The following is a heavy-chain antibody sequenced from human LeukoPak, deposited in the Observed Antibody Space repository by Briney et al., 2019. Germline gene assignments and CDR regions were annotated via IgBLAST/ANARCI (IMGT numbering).Heavy chain of an antibody. J-gene: IGHJ4*02. CDR1: GGSISSGSYY. CDR2: IYTSGST. Sequence: SQTLSLTCTVSGGSISSGSYYWSWIRQPAGKGLEWIGRIYTSGSTNYNPSLKRRVTISVDTSKNQFSLKLSSVTAADTAVYYCARGISGEFDYWGQGTLVTVSS. D-gene: IGHD6-19*01. CDR3: ARGISGEFDY. V-gene: IGHV4-61*02.